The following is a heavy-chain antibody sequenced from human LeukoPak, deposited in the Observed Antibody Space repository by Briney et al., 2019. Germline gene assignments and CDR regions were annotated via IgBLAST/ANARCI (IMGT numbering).Heavy chain of an antibody. CDR3: ARGRLWSDIMYYYGSGSHDP. CDR1: GYTFTSYD. CDR2: MNPNSGNT. J-gene: IGHJ5*02. Sequence: ASVKVSCKASGYTFTSYDINWVRQATGQGLEWMGWMNPNSGNTGYAQKFQGRVTMTRNTSISTAYMELSSLRSEDAAVYYCARGRLWSDIMYYYGSGSHDPWGQGTLVTVSS. D-gene: IGHD3-10*01. V-gene: IGHV1-8*01.